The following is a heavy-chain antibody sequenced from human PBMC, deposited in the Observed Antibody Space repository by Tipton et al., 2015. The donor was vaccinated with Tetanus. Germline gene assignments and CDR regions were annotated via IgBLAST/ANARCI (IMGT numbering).Heavy chain of an antibody. Sequence: TLSLTCAVYGGSFSGHYWSWIRQPPGKGLEWIGEINHSGSTNYNPSLKSRVTISLDTSKNQFSRKLYSVTAADTAVYYCARGRSGDFGSLPFDYWGQGTLVTVSP. CDR2: INHSGST. CDR1: GGSFSGHY. V-gene: IGHV4-34*01. CDR3: ARGRSGDFGSLPFDY. J-gene: IGHJ4*02. D-gene: IGHD4-17*01.